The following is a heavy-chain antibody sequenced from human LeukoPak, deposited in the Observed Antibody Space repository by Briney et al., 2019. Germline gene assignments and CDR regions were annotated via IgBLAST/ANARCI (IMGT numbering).Heavy chain of an antibody. J-gene: IGHJ6*02. CDR1: GYTFSSRW. Sequence: GGSLRLSCVASGYTFSSRWMHWVRQAPGKGLVWVSIINTDGSTTRYADFVEGRFTISRDNARNTLYLEMNSLRVEDTAVYFCARDISRTMDVWGQGTTVTV. CDR2: INTDGSTT. CDR3: ARDISRTMDV. V-gene: IGHV3-74*01. D-gene: IGHD2/OR15-2a*01.